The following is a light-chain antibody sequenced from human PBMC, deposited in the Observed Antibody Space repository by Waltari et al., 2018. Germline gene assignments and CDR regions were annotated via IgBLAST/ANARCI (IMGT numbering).Light chain of an antibody. CDR3: QQYKKWPPLT. V-gene: IGKV3-15*01. Sequence: EIVMTQSQATLSVSPGARATLSCRASQSVSSYLAWYQQKPGQAPRLLIYGASTRATGIPARFSGSGSGTEFTLTISSLQSEDFAVYYCQQYKKWPPLTFGGGTKVEIK. CDR2: GAS. J-gene: IGKJ4*01. CDR1: QSVSSY.